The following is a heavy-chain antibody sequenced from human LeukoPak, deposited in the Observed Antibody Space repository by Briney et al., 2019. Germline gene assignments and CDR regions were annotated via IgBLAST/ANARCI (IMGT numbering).Heavy chain of an antibody. CDR3: ARGGTWLSHHYSSGKDF. V-gene: IGHV1-3*03. CDR2: INAGNGNT. D-gene: IGHD6-19*01. Sequence: ASVKVSCKASGYTFTSYAMHWVRQAPGQRLEWMGWINAGNGNTKYSQEFQGRVTITRDTSASTAYMELSSLRSEDTAVYYCARGGTWLSHHYSSGKDFWGQGTLVTVSS. CDR1: GYTFTSYA. J-gene: IGHJ4*02.